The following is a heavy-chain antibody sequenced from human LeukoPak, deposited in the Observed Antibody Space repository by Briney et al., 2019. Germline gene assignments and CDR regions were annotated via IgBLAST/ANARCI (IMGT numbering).Heavy chain of an antibody. CDR3: ARVGAGGSSGYYYNY. V-gene: IGHV1-69*13. D-gene: IGHD3-22*01. CDR2: IIPIFGTA. Sequence: ASVKVSCKASGYTFTSYAISWVRQAPGQGLEWMGGIIPIFGTANYAQKFQGRVTITADESTSTAYMELSSLRSEDTAVYYCARVGAGGSSGYYYNYWGQGTLVTVSS. CDR1: GYTFTSYA. J-gene: IGHJ4*02.